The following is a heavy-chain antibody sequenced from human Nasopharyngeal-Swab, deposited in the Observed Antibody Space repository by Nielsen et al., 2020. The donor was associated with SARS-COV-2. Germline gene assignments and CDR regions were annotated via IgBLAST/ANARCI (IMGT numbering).Heavy chain of an antibody. V-gene: IGHV1-3*01. CDR2: INAGNGNT. J-gene: IGHJ6*02. CDR3: ARDDCITDSCSSGYYNYGMDV. Sequence: ASVKVSCKASGYTFTSYAMHWVRQAPGQRLEWMGWINAGNGNTKYSQNFQGRVTMTRDTSTSTVYMEVSSLRSEDTAVYYCARDDCITDSCSSGYYNYGMDVWGQGTTVTVSS. D-gene: IGHD2-15*01. CDR1: GYTFTSYA.